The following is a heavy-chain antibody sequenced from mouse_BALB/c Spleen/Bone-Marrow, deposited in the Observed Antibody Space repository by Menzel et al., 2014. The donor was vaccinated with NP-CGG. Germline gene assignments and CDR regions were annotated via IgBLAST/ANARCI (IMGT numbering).Heavy chain of an antibody. Sequence: VQRVESGAELMKPGASVKISCKATGYTFSSYWIEWVKQRPGHGLEWIGEILPGSGSTNYNEKFKGKATFTADTSSNTAKRHLSSRTSEDSAVFYWARGGVRGGYWYFDVWGAGSTVTVSS. CDR1: GYTFSSYW. CDR3: ARGGVRGGYWYFDV. J-gene: IGHJ1*01. CDR2: ILPGSGST. V-gene: IGHV1-9*01.